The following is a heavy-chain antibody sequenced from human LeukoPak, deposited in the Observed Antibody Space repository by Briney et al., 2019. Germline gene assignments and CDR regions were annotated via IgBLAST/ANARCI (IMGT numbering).Heavy chain of an antibody. Sequence: TLSLTCAVSGGSISSYYWSWIRQPPGKALEWLALIYWDDDKRYSSSLRSRLTITKDTPKNQVVLTITNMDPVDTATYYCARTPAEKWLVALDYWGQGTLVTVSS. V-gene: IGHV2-5*08. D-gene: IGHD6-19*01. CDR3: ARTPAEKWLVALDY. J-gene: IGHJ4*02. CDR1: GGSISSYYW. CDR2: IYWDDDK.